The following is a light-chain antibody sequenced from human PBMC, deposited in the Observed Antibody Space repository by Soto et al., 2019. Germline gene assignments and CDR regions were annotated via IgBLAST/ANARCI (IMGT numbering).Light chain of an antibody. J-gene: IGKJ4*01. CDR1: QSVSSY. Sequence: EILLTQSPATLSFSPREGDTLSCRASQSVSSYLAWYQHTPGQAPRLLIYDASNRATGIPARFSGSGSGTDFTLTISSLEPEDFAVYYCQQRTNWPLTFGGGTKVDIK. CDR2: DAS. V-gene: IGKV3-11*01. CDR3: QQRTNWPLT.